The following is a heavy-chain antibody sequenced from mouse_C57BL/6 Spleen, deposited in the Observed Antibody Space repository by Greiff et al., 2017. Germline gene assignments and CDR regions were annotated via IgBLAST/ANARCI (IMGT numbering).Heavy chain of an antibody. CDR1: GFSLTSYG. V-gene: IGHV2-2*01. D-gene: IGHD1-1*01. CDR3: AREFPITTVVARAMDY. J-gene: IGHJ4*01. CDR2: IWSGGST. Sequence: QVQLKESGPGLVQPSQSLSITCTVSGFSLTSYGVHWVRQSPGKGLEWLGVIWSGGSTDYNAAFISRLSISKDNSKSQVFFKMNSLQADDTAIYYCAREFPITTVVARAMDYWGQGTSVTVSS.